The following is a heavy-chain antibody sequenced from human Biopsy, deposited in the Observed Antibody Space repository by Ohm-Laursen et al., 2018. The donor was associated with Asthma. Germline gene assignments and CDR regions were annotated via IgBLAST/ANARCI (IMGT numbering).Heavy chain of an antibody. CDR2: TWYDGSNK. J-gene: IGHJ3*02. Sequence: SLRLSCAAAGFTFSSYGMHWVRQAPGKGLEWVAVTWYDGSNKYYADSVKGRFTISRDNSKNTLYLQMNSLRAEDTAVYYCAKERYYDFWSGYPIWGQGTMVTVSS. V-gene: IGHV3-33*06. CDR3: AKERYYDFWSGYPI. D-gene: IGHD3-3*01. CDR1: GFTFSSYG.